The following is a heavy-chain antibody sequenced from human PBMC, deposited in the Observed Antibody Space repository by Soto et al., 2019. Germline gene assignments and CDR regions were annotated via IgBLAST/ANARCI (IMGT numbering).Heavy chain of an antibody. D-gene: IGHD3-3*01. Sequence: QVQLQESGPGLVKPSETLSLTCTVSGGSISSYYWSWIRQPPGKGLEWIGYIYYSGSTNYNPSLKSRVTISVDTSKNPFYLQLRSVTAADTAVYYCARGGYDFWSGYYPNLDFDYWGQGTLVTVSS. J-gene: IGHJ4*02. CDR3: ARGGYDFWSGYYPNLDFDY. CDR1: GGSISSYY. V-gene: IGHV4-59*01. CDR2: IYYSGST.